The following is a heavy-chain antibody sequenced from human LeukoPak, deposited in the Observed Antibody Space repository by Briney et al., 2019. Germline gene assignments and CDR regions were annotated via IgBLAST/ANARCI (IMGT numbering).Heavy chain of an antibody. J-gene: IGHJ4*02. CDR1: GFTFSSYW. V-gene: IGHV3-74*01. CDR2: INSDGSST. D-gene: IGHD1-26*01. CDR3: ARATGSYYSLGY. Sequence: GGSLRLSCAASGFTFSSYWMHWVRQAPGKGLVWVSRINSDGSSTSYADSVKGRFTVSRDNAKNTLYLQMNSLRAEDTAVYYCARATGSYYSLGYWGQGTLVAVSS.